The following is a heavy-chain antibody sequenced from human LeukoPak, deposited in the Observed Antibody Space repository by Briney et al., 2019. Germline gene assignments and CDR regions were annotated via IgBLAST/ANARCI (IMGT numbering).Heavy chain of an antibody. Sequence: VASVKVSCKASGYTFTSYGISWVRQPPGQGLEWMGWISAYNGNTNYAQKLQGRVTMTTDTSTSTAYMELRSLRSDDTAVYYCAREPYYDYVWGSYRNGAFDIWGQGTMVTVSS. CDR1: GYTFTSYG. J-gene: IGHJ3*02. V-gene: IGHV1-18*01. CDR3: AREPYYDYVWGSYRNGAFDI. CDR2: ISAYNGNT. D-gene: IGHD3-16*02.